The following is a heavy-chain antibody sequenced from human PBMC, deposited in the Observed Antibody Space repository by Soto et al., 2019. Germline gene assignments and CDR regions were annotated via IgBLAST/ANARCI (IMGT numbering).Heavy chain of an antibody. D-gene: IGHD3-3*01. V-gene: IGHV1-2*02. J-gene: IGHJ5*01. CDR3: AREIFWNAAFNYAGVDS. Sequence: ASVKVSCKASGDTFGGHFLHWVRQAPGQGLEWMGWINPNSGVTYYAHKFQGRVTMTSDTSINTAYMEVSGLTSADTAVYYCAREIFWNAAFNYAGVDSWG. CDR1: GDTFGGHF. CDR2: INPNSGVT.